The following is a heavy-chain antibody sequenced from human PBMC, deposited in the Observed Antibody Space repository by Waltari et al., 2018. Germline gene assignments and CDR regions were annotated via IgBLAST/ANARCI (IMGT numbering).Heavy chain of an antibody. CDR3: AREGEQQLLRY. D-gene: IGHD6-13*01. CDR2: IIPIFGTA. Sequence: QVQLVQSGAAVKKPGSSVKVSCNASGGTSRSYAISRVRQAPGQGLEWMGGIIPIFGTANYAQKFQGRVTITTDESTSTAYMELSSLRSEDTAVYYCAREGEQQLLRYWGQGTLVTVSS. J-gene: IGHJ4*02. V-gene: IGHV1-69*05. CDR1: GGTSRSYA.